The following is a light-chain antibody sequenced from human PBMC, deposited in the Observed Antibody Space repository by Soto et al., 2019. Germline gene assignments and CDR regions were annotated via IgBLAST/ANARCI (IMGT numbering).Light chain of an antibody. CDR1: QSVSTY. V-gene: IGKV3-15*01. Sequence: EIVMTQSPATLSVSPGERATLSCRASQSVSTYLAWYQQKPGQAPRLLIYSASTRATGIPARFSGGGSGTDFTLTISRLQSEDFAVYICQQYNDWPPRWTFGQGTKVEIK. CDR2: SAS. J-gene: IGKJ1*01. CDR3: QQYNDWPPRWT.